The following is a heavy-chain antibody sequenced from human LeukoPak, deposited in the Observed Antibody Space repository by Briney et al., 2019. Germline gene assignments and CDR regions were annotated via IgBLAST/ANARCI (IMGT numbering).Heavy chain of an antibody. J-gene: IGHJ4*02. Sequence: SETLSLTCAVYGGSFSGNYWSWIRQPPGRGLEWLGEIHHSGSTIYNLSLKSRVTVSVDTSKNQFSLKLSSVTAADTAVYYCARGGGDVYNVFDYWGQGTLVTVSS. V-gene: IGHV4-34*01. CDR3: ARGGGDVYNVFDY. CDR1: GGSFSGNY. D-gene: IGHD5-24*01. CDR2: IHHSGST.